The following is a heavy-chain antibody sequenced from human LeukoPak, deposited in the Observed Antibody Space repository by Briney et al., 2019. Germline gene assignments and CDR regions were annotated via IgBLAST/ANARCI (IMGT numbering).Heavy chain of an antibody. Sequence: PGGSLRLSCAASGFAFSTFGLHWVRQAPGKGLEWVSVISGSGGSAYYADSVQGRFTISRDNSNNTLHLQMNSLRAEDTAIYYCAKDCDSYRSNTWGCYFEYWGQGTRVSVSS. D-gene: IGHD6-13*01. CDR2: ISGSGGSA. CDR1: GFAFSTFG. J-gene: IGHJ4*02. CDR3: AKDCDSYRSNTWGCYFEY. V-gene: IGHV3-23*01.